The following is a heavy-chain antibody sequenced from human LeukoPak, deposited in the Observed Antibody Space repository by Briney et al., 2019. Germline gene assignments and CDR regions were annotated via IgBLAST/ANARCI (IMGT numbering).Heavy chain of an antibody. D-gene: IGHD3-22*01. J-gene: IGHJ4*02. CDR2: IYPGDSYT. V-gene: IGHV5-51*01. Sequence: GESLKISCKGSGYSFTSYWIGWVRQMPGKGLEWMGIIYPGDSYTRYSPSFQGQVTISADKSISTAYLQWSSLKASDTAMYYCARLLYYYDSSGYYPGGFDYWGQGTLVTVSS. CDR1: GYSFTSYW. CDR3: ARLLYYYDSSGYYPGGFDY.